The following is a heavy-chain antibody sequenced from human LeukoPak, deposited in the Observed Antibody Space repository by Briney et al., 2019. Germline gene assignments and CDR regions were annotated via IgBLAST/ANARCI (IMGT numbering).Heavy chain of an antibody. CDR2: IYYSGST. CDR3: ARHPRYSSSWFTPFDY. Sequence: SETLSLTCTVSGGSISNYYWSWIRQPPGKGLEWIGYIYYSGSTNYNPSLKSRVTISVDTSKNQFSLNLTSVTAADTAVYYCARHPRYSSSWFTPFDYWGQGTLVTVSS. V-gene: IGHV4-59*08. CDR1: GGSISNYY. J-gene: IGHJ4*02. D-gene: IGHD6-13*01.